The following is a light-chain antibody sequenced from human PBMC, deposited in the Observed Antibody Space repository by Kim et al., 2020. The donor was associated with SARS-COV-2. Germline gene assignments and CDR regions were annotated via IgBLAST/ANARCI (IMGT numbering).Light chain of an antibody. CDR3: QQYSTYPLT. J-gene: IGKJ4*01. CDR2: KAS. V-gene: IGKV1-5*03. CDR1: QSISSW. Sequence: DIQMTQSPSTLSASVGDRVTITCRASQSISSWLAWCQQKPGKAPNLLIYKASSLESGVPSRFSGSGSGTEFTLTISSLQPDDFATYYCQQYSTYPLTFGGGTKVDIK.